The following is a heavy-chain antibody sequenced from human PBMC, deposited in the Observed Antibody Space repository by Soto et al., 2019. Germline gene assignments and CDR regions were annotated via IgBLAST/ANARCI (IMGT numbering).Heavy chain of an antibody. D-gene: IGHD6-13*01. Sequence: ASVKVSCKASGYTFTGYYMHWVRQAPGQGLEWMGIINPSGGSTSYAQKFQGRVTMTRDTSTSTVYMELSSLRSEDTAVYYCARNDHAAAGTPPYDYWGQGTLVTVSS. V-gene: IGHV1-46*01. J-gene: IGHJ4*02. CDR2: INPSGGST. CDR3: ARNDHAAAGTPPYDY. CDR1: GYTFTGYY.